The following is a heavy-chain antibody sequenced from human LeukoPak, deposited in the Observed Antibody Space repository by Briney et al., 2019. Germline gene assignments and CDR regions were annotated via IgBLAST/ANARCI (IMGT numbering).Heavy chain of an antibody. J-gene: IGHJ4*02. Sequence: GGSLRLSCAAFGFTFSGSAMHWVRQAPGKGLEWVSYISSSSSTIYYADSVKGRFTISRDNAKNSLYLQMNSLRDEDTAVYYCARDINIAVAGESDYWGQGTLVTVSS. CDR1: GFTFSGSA. CDR3: ARDINIAVAGESDY. CDR2: ISSSSSTI. D-gene: IGHD6-19*01. V-gene: IGHV3-48*02.